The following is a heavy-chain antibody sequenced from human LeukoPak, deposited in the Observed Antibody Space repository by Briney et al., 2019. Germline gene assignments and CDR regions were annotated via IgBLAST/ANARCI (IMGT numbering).Heavy chain of an antibody. V-gene: IGHV3-23*01. J-gene: IGHJ6*02. Sequence: PGGSLRLSCAASGFTFSSHAVSWVRQAPGKGLEWVSAISGSGSSTYYADSVKGRFTISRDNSKNTLYLQMNSLRAEDTAVYYCAKVDCSRTSCYAGNYYYGMDVWGQGTTVTVSS. CDR2: ISGSGSST. CDR3: AKVDCSRTSCYAGNYYYGMDV. CDR1: GFTFSSHA. D-gene: IGHD2-2*01.